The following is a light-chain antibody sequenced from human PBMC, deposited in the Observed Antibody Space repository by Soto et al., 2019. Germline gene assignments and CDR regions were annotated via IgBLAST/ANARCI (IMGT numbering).Light chain of an antibody. CDR2: TNN. CDR1: SSNIGAPYD. V-gene: IGLV1-44*01. Sequence: QSVLTQPPSVSGAPGQRVTISCTGSSSNIGAPYDVHWYQQVPGTAPKLLIYTNNQRPSGVPDRFSGSKSGTSASLAISGLQSEDEADYYCAAWDDSLNGQVFGTGTKLTVL. CDR3: AAWDDSLNGQV. J-gene: IGLJ1*01.